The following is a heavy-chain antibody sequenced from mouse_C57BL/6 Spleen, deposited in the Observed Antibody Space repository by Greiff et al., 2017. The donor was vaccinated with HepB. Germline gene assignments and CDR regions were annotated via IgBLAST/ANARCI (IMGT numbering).Heavy chain of an antibody. CDR3: ARWLAYAMDY. CDR1: GYTFTSYW. J-gene: IGHJ4*01. D-gene: IGHD2-2*01. CDR2: IHPNSGST. Sequence: QVQLQQPGAELVKPGASVKVSCKASGYTFTSYWMHWVKQRPGQGLEWIGMIHPNSGSTNYNEKFKSKATLTVDKSSSTAYMQLSSRTSEDSAVYYCARWLAYAMDYWGQGTSVTVSS. V-gene: IGHV1-64*01.